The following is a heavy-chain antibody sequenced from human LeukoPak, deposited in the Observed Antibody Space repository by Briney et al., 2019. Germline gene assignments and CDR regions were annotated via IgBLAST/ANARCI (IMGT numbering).Heavy chain of an antibody. D-gene: IGHD2-2*01. CDR3: ARDGGYCDTTTCYDRLDY. CDR2: IKRDGSDK. V-gene: IGHV3-7*04. J-gene: IGHJ4*02. Sequence: PGGSLRLSCAASGFTFSTYSMTWVPQAPGKGLEWVANIKRDGSDKIHVDSVKGRFTISRDNANNSLYLQMNSLRVEDSAVYFCARDGGYCDTTTCYDRLDYWGQGALVTVSS. CDR1: GFTFSTYS.